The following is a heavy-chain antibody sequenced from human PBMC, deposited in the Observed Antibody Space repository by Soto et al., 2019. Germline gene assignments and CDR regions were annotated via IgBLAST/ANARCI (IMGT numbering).Heavy chain of an antibody. CDR3: SRDFFFPMELWLGFDY. Sequence: SETLSLTCTVSGGSISSSSYYWGWIRQPPGKGLEWIGSIYYSGSTYYNPSLKSRVTISVDTSKNQFSLKLSSVTAADTAVYFCSRDFFFPMELWLGFDYWGQGTLVTVSS. J-gene: IGHJ4*02. V-gene: IGHV4-39*02. CDR1: GGSISSSSYY. CDR2: IYYSGST. D-gene: IGHD6-19*01.